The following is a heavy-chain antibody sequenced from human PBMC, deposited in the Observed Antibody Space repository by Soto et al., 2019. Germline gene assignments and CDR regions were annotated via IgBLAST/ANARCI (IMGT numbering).Heavy chain of an antibody. J-gene: IGHJ4*02. CDR2: FHYSGST. D-gene: IGHD3-22*01. Sequence: SETLSLTCTVSGGSISSGPYSWGWIRQPPGKGLEWIGTFHYSGSTYYSLSLESRVTISLDTSKNQFSLKLSSVTAADTAVYYYAREGDYYDSSGYYGFWGQGTMVTVSS. V-gene: IGHV4-39*02. CDR3: AREGDYYDSSGYYGF. CDR1: GGSISSGPYS.